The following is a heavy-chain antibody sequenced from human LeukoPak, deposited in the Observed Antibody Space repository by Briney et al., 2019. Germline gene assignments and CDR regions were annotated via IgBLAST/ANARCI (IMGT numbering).Heavy chain of an antibody. CDR1: GFTFSSYG. J-gene: IGHJ4*02. CDR2: IWYDGSNK. V-gene: IGHV3-33*01. CDR3: ASTPSYCSGGSCYSEYYFDY. Sequence: GGSLRLSCAASGFTFSSYGMHWVRQAPGKGLEWVAVIWYDGSNKYYADSVKGRFTISRDNSKNTLYLQMNSLRAEDTAVYYCASTPSYCSGGSCYSEYYFDYWGQGTLVTVSS. D-gene: IGHD2-15*01.